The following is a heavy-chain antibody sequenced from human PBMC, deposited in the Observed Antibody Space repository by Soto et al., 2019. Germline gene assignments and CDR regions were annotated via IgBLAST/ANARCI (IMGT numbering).Heavy chain of an antibody. CDR3: ATEVPNYDFWSGPAGGMDV. CDR1: GYTLTELS. D-gene: IGHD3-3*01. CDR2: FDPEDGET. V-gene: IGHV1-24*01. J-gene: IGHJ6*02. Sequence: ASVKVSCKVSGYTLTELSMHWVRQAPGKGLEWMGGFDPEDGETIYAQKFQGRVTMTEDTSTDTAYMELSSLRSEDTAVYYCATEVPNYDFWSGPAGGMDVWGQGTTVTVSS.